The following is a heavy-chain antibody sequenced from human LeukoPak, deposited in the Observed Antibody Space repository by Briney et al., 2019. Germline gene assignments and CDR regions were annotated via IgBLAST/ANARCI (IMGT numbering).Heavy chain of an antibody. J-gene: IGHJ5*02. V-gene: IGHV3-30*18. CDR3: AKGRCSSTSCYLGDSNWFDP. CDR1: GFTFSSYG. D-gene: IGHD2-2*01. CDR2: ISYDGSNK. Sequence: PGRSLRLSCAASGFTFSSYGMHWVRQAPGKGLEWVAVISYDGSNKYYADSVKGRFTISGDNSKNTLYLQMNSLRAEDTAVYYCAKGRCSSTSCYLGDSNWFDPWGQGTLVTVSS.